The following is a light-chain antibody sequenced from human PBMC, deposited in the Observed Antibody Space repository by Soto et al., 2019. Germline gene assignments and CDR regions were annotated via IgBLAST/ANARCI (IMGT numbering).Light chain of an antibody. J-gene: IGKJ4*01. Sequence: EIVLTQSPGTLSLSPGERATLSCRASQSVSNNYLAWYQQKTGQAPRILIYGASSRATGIPDRFSGGGSGTDLNLTISRLEPEDFAVYYCQKFSSYPLTCGGGTKVDIK. CDR2: GAS. V-gene: IGKV3-20*01. CDR3: QKFSSYPLT. CDR1: QSVSNNY.